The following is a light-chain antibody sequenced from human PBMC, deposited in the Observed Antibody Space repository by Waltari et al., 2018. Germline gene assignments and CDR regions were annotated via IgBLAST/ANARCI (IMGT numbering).Light chain of an antibody. Sequence: DIQMTQSPSTLSASVGDRVTISCRASQSISYWLAWYQQKPGKAPKLLNYRASNLESGVPSRFSGSVSGTEFTLTISSLQPDDFATYYCQQYNSYSHTFGQGTKLEMK. J-gene: IGKJ2*01. CDR2: RAS. CDR3: QQYNSYSHT. V-gene: IGKV1-5*03. CDR1: QSISYW.